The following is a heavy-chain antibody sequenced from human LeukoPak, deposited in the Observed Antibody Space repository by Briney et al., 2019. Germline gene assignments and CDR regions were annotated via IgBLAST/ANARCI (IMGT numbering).Heavy chain of an antibody. CDR3: ARGPRVVYYDSSGYYYGPFDY. CDR2: INPSGGST. D-gene: IGHD3-22*01. V-gene: IGHV1-46*01. J-gene: IGHJ4*02. CDR1: GYTFTSYY. Sequence: ASVKVSCKASGYTFTSYYMHWVRQAPGQGLEWKGIINPSGGSTSYAQKFQGRVTMTRDTSTSTVYMELSSLRSEDTAVYYCARGPRVVYYDSSGYYYGPFDYWGQGTLVTVSS.